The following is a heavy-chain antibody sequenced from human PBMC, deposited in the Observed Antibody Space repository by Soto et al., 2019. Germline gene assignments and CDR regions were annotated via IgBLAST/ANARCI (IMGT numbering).Heavy chain of an antibody. V-gene: IGHV3-30-3*01. D-gene: IGHD5-18*01. Sequence: GGSLRLSCAASGFTFDDYAMHWVRQAPGKGLEWVAVIRWDGSNKYYADSVKGRFTISRDNSKNTLYLQMNSLRAEDTAVYYCARTQLWLGLPYYFDYWGQGTLVTVSS. CDR1: GFTFDDYA. J-gene: IGHJ4*02. CDR2: IRWDGSNK. CDR3: ARTQLWLGLPYYFDY.